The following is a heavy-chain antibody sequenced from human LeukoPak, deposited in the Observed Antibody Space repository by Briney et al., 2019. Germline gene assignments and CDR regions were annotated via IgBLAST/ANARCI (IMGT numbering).Heavy chain of an antibody. CDR3: ARSKYTGSRAPFDY. V-gene: IGHV4-34*01. CDR1: GGSFSGYY. J-gene: IGHJ4*02. Sequence: SETLSLTCAVYGGSFSGYYWSWIRQPPGKGLEWIGEINHSGSTNYNPSLKSRVTISVDTSKNQFSLKLSSVTAADTAIYYCARSKYTGSRAPFDYWGQGTLVTVSS. D-gene: IGHD1-26*01. CDR2: INHSGST.